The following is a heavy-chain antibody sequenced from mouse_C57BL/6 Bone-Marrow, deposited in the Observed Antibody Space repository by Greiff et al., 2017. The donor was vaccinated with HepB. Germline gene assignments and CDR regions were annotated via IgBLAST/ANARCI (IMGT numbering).Heavy chain of an antibody. V-gene: IGHV1-82*01. CDR2: IYPGDGDT. Sequence: VKLQESGPELVKPGASVKISCKASGYAFSSSWMNWVKQRPGKGLEWIGRIYPGDGDTNYNGKFKGKATLTADKSSSTAYMQLSSLTSEDSAVYFCAREEVATGDYWGQGTTLTVSS. CDR1: GYAFSSSW. CDR3: AREEVATGDY. D-gene: IGHD1-1*02. J-gene: IGHJ2*01.